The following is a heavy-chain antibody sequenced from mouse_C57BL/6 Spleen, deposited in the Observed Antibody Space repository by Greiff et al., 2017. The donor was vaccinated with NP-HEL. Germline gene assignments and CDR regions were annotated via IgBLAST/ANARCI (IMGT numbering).Heavy chain of an antibody. CDR1: GFTFTDYY. J-gene: IGHJ4*01. CDR2: IRNKANGYTT. D-gene: IGHD2-4*01. CDR3: ARRDYDGATDY. Sequence: EVKLVESGGGLVQPGGSLSLSCAASGFTFTDYYMSWVRQPPGKALEWLGFIRNKANGYTTEYSASVKGRFTISRDNSQSILYLQMNALRAEDSATYYCARRDYDGATDYWGQGTSVTVSS. V-gene: IGHV7-3*01.